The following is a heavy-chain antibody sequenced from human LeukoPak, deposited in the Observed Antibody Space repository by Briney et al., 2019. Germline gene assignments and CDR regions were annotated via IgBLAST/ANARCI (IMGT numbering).Heavy chain of an antibody. CDR3: ARGAYYYED. V-gene: IGHV3-48*01. CDR1: GFTFSSHS. D-gene: IGHD3-22*01. CDR2: ISSSSSTI. Sequence: GGSLRLSCAASGFTFSSHSMNWVRRAPGKGLEWVSYISSSSSTIYYADSVKGRFTISRDNAKNSLYLQMNSLRAEDTAVYYCARGAYYYEDWGQGTLVTVSS. J-gene: IGHJ4*02.